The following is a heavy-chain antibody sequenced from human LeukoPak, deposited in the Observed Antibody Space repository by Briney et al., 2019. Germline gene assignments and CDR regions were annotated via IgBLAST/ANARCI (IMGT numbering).Heavy chain of an antibody. V-gene: IGHV3-7*05. CDR2: IKQDGSVK. CDR3: AKDRRIQLWLGFDY. J-gene: IGHJ4*02. D-gene: IGHD5-18*01. Sequence: GGSLRLSCAASGFTFSNYWMSWVRQAPGKGLEWVANIKQDGSVKYYVDSVKGRFTISRDNAKNTLYLQMNSLRAEDTAVYYCAKDRRIQLWLGFDYWGQGTLVTVSS. CDR1: GFTFSNYW.